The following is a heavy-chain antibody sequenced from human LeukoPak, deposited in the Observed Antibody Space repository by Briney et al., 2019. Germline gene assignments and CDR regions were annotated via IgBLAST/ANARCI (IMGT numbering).Heavy chain of an antibody. CDR3: ASSDYYDYYFDY. J-gene: IGHJ4*02. D-gene: IGHD3-22*01. V-gene: IGHV4-59*11. CDR2: IYYSGNT. CDR1: GGSISCHY. Sequence: SETLSLTCTVSGGSISCHYWSWIRQPPGKGLEWIAYIYYSGNTNYNPSLKSRVTISVDTSKNQFSLKLSSVTAADTAVYYCASSDYYDYYFDYWGQGTLVTVSS.